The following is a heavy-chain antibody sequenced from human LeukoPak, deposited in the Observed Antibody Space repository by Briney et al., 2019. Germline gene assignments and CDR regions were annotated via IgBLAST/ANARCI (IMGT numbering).Heavy chain of an antibody. CDR3: AIHQYDTWSRRGNFDS. D-gene: IGHD3-3*01. CDR2: INLDGSEK. V-gene: IGHV3-7*03. CDR1: GFTFGKYW. J-gene: IGHJ4*02. Sequence: AGTLTLSCVASGFTFGKYWMSWIRQPPGKGLEWVANINLDGSEKNYVDPMKRRFTISRDNTKNSLYLQMNSLGVEDTAVFYCAIHQYDTWSRRGNFDSWGQGTLVIVSS.